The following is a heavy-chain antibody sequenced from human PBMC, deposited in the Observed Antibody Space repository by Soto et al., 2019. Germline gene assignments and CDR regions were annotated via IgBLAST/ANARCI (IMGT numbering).Heavy chain of an antibody. Sequence: GGSLRLSCGAPGVTFKDYGMHWVRQAPGKGLEWVAVISYDGKQTYYADSVKGRFTISKDKSKRTLFLQMNSLRVDDTAVYYCARDGWGSKWYFDLWGRGTLVTVSS. CDR1: GVTFKDYG. V-gene: IGHV3-30*03. J-gene: IGHJ2*01. CDR3: ARDGWGSKWYFDL. CDR2: ISYDGKQT. D-gene: IGHD3-16*01.